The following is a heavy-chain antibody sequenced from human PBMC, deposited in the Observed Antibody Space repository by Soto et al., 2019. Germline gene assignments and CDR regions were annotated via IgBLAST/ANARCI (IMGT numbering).Heavy chain of an antibody. CDR1: SGSISSSNW. J-gene: IGHJ4*02. CDR2: IYHSGST. CDR3: ARLEAKLDWYYFDY. V-gene: IGHV4-4*02. D-gene: IGHD1-1*01. Sequence: QVQLQESGPGLVKPSGTLSLTCAVSSGSISSSNWWSWVRQPPGKGLEWIGEIYHSGSTNYNPSLKSRVTISVDRSKNQFYLKLSSVTAADTAVYYCARLEAKLDWYYFDYWGQGTLVTVSS.